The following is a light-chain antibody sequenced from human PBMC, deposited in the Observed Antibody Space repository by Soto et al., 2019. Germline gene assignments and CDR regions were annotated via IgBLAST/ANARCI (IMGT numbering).Light chain of an antibody. Sequence: EIVMTQSPSTLSVSAGERVTLSCRASQSVSSNLAWYQQKPGQAPRLLIYGASTRVTGIPARFSGSGSGTDFTLTIISLQSEDVVVYYCQQYNNWPPLTFGGGTKVEIK. J-gene: IGKJ4*02. V-gene: IGKV3D-15*01. CDR1: QSVSSN. CDR3: QQYNNWPPLT. CDR2: GAS.